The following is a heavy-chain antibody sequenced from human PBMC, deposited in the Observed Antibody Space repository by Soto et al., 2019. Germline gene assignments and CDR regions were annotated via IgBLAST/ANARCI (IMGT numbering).Heavy chain of an antibody. CDR1: GFTFSTYA. J-gene: IGHJ4*02. CDR2: VSDDESNK. Sequence: GGSLRLSCAASGFTFSTYAMHWVRQAPGKGLEWVALVSDDESNKNYADSVRRRFTVSRDNSKNTLYLQMNNLRAADTAVYFCARDPEARYYFDYWGQGALVT. V-gene: IGHV3-30-3*01. CDR3: ARDPEARYYFDY.